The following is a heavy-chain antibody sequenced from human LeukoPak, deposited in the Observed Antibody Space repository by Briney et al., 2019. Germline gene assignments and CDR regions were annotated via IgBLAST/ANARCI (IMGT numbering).Heavy chain of an antibody. CDR3: AGGVDTAMATFDY. CDR1: GLTFSSYA. J-gene: IGHJ4*02. D-gene: IGHD5-18*01. CDR2: ISYDGSNK. V-gene: IGHV3-30-3*01. Sequence: PGGSLRLSCAAAGLTFSSYAMHLVRQAPGKGLEWVAVISYDGSNKYYADSVKGRFTISRDNSKNTLYLQMNSLRAEDTAVYYCAGGVDTAMATFDYWGQGTLVTVSS.